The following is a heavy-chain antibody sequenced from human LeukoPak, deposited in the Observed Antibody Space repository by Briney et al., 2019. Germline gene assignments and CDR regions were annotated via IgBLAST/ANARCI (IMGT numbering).Heavy chain of an antibody. V-gene: IGHV1-18*01. D-gene: IGHD3-10*01. Sequence: ASVKVSCKASGYTFNNYGVSWVRQAPGQGLEWMGWISTYNGNTHYVQKLQGRLTMTTDTSTSTAYMELRSLTSDDTAVYYCARSYRDGSGSYLSYWGQGTLVTVSS. CDR1: GYTFNNYG. CDR3: ARSYRDGSGSYLSY. J-gene: IGHJ4*02. CDR2: ISTYNGNT.